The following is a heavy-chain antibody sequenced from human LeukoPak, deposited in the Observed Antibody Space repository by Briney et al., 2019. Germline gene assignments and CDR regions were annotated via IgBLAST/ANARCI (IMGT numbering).Heavy chain of an antibody. J-gene: IGHJ6*03. V-gene: IGHV3-30*02. CDR2: IRYDGSNK. Sequence: PGGSLRLSCAASGFTFSSYGMHWVRQAPGKGLEWVAFIRYDGSNKYYADSVKGRFTISRDNSKNTLYLQMNSLRAEDTAVYYCAKAGSESSSWYYYYYYMDVWGKGTTVTVSS. CDR3: AKAGSESSSWYYYYYYMDV. D-gene: IGHD6-13*01. CDR1: GFTFSSYG.